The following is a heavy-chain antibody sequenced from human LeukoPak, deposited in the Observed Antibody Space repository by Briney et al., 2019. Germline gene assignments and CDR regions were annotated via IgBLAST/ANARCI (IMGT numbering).Heavy chain of an antibody. V-gene: IGHV3-23*01. CDR3: GKDPNGDYVGSFDF. D-gene: IGHD4-17*01. CDR1: GFAFRNYA. J-gene: IGHJ3*01. CDR2: ITGSGGTL. Sequence: GGSLRLSCVGSGFAFRNYAMTWVRQAPGKGPEWVSSITGSGGTLTYGDSVTGRSTISRDNSVDTLYLQRNRLSAEDTAVYYCGKDPNGDYVGSFDFWGRGTMVT.